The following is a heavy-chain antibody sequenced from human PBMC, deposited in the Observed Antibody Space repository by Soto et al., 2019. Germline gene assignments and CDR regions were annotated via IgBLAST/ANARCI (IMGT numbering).Heavy chain of an antibody. CDR1: GGSISSSSYY. D-gene: IGHD3-16*02. CDR3: ARFMITFGGVIVRIDY. Sequence: QLQLQESGPGLVKPSETLSLTCTVSGGSISSSSYYWGWIRQPPGKGLEWIGSIYYSGSTYYNPSLKSRVTISVDTSKNQFSLKLSSVPAADAAVYYCARFMITFGGVIVRIDYWGQGTLVTVSS. CDR2: IYYSGST. J-gene: IGHJ4*02. V-gene: IGHV4-39*01.